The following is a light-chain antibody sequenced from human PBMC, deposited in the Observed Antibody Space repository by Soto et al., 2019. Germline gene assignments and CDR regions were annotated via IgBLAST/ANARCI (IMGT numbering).Light chain of an antibody. CDR2: GAS. Sequence: EAVLTQSPGTLSLSPGERATLSCRASQSVSSGYLAWYQHKPGQAPRLLIYGASSRATGIPDRFSGSGSGTDFTLTISRLEPEDFAVYYCQEYGSSRTFGQGTKVEIK. CDR1: QSVSSGY. J-gene: IGKJ1*01. CDR3: QEYGSSRT. V-gene: IGKV3-20*01.